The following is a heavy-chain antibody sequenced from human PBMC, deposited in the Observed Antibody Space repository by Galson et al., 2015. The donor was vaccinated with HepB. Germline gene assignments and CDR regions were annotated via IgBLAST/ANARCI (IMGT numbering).Heavy chain of an antibody. CDR1: GFTFSHCG. CDR2: ISYDGSNK. D-gene: IGHD2/OR15-2a*01. J-gene: IGHJ6*02. V-gene: IGHV3-30*18. CDR3: AKLQFDIYNYFVDV. Sequence: SLRLSCAASGFTFSHCGMHWVRQAPGRGLEWLAMISYDGSNKTYVDSVKGRFTISRDNSRNTLHLQMKSLRTKDTAMYYCAKLQFDIYNYFVDVWGQGTAVTVSS.